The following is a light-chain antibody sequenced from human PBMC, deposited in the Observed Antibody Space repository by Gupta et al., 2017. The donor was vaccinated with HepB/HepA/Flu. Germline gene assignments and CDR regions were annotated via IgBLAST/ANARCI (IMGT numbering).Light chain of an antibody. J-gene: IGKJ1*01. CDR3: QQRNDWPPVA. V-gene: IGKV3-11*01. CDR2: DTS. Sequence: EIVLTQSPATLSLSPGERATLSCRASQSVSNYLTWYQQKPGQAPRLLIYDTSIRATGIPARFRGSGSGTDFTLTISSLEPEDFAVYYGQQRNDWPPVAFGQGTKVEIK. CDR1: QSVSNY.